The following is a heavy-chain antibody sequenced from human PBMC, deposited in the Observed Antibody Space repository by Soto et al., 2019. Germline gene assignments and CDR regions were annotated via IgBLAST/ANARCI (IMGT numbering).Heavy chain of an antibody. CDR1: GASVSTGVYY. J-gene: IGHJ1*01. CDR2: IHSSGSI. D-gene: IGHD3-22*01. Sequence: PSETLSLTCTVSGASVSTGVYYWSWIRQAPGRGLEWIGYIHSSGSIYYNPSLKSRATMSIDTAGNQFSLKVSSVTVADTAVYYCARDLDGLHDDTSGPFPRPGWGQGTLVTVSS. CDR3: ARDLDGLHDDTSGPFPRPG. V-gene: IGHV4-30-4*01.